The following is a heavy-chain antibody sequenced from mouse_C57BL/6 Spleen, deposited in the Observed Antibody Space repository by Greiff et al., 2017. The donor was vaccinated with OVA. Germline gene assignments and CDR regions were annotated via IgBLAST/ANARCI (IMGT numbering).Heavy chain of an antibody. CDR2: IYPGNSDT. CDR3: TRYYYGSNWYFDV. CDR1: GYTFTSYW. D-gene: IGHD1-1*01. Sequence: EVQRVESGTVLARPGASVKMSCKTSGYTFTSYWMHWVKQRPGQGLEWIGAIYPGNSDTSYNQKFKGKAKLTAVTSASTAYMELSSLTNEDSAVYYCTRYYYGSNWYFDVWGTGTTVTVSS. J-gene: IGHJ1*03. V-gene: IGHV1-5*01.